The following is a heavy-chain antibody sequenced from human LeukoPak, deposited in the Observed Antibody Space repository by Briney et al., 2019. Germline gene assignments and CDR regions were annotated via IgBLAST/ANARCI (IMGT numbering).Heavy chain of an antibody. J-gene: IGHJ3*01. Sequence: SVKVSCKASGGTFSSYAISWVRQAPGQGLEWMGRIIPIFGTANYAQKFQGRVTITTDEFTGTAYMELSSVRSEDTAVYYCAGAFGGYCSGGDCYVDAFDFWGPGTMVTVSS. CDR2: IIPIFGTA. CDR3: AGAFGGYCSGGDCYVDAFDF. D-gene: IGHD2-15*01. CDR1: GGTFSSYA. V-gene: IGHV1-69*05.